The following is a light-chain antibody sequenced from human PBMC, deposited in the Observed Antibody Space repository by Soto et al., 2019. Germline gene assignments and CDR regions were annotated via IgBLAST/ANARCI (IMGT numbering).Light chain of an antibody. Sequence: QSVLTQPPSVSGAPGQGVTISCAGTYSNIGAGYDVHWYQQIPGTAPKLLIHRNTLRSSGVPDRFSGSKSGTSASLAITGLQAEDEADYYCQSYDHTLSRSLFGGGTKLTVL. CDR3: QSYDHTLSRSL. CDR1: YSNIGAGYD. J-gene: IGLJ3*02. CDR2: RNT. V-gene: IGLV1-40*01.